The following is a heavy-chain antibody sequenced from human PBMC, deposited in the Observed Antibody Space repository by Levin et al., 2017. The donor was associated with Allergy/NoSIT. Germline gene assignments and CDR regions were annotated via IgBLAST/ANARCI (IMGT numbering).Heavy chain of an antibody. CDR2: ITWDGGAT. Sequence: KDLEWVSLITWDGGATFYVDSVEGRFTISRDNSKNSLYLQMNSLRTADTALYYWASEKTRLFGSWGQGTLVTVSS. V-gene: IGHV3-43*01. J-gene: IGHJ4*02. CDR3: ASEKTRLFGS.